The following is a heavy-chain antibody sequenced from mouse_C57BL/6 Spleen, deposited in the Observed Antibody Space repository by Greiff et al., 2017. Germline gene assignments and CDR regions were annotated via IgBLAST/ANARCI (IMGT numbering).Heavy chain of an antibody. Sequence: EVQRVESEGGLVQPGSSMKLSCTASGFTFSDYYMAWVRQVPEKGLEWVANINYDGSSTYYLDSLKSRFIISRYNAKNILYLQMSSLKSEDTATYYCAREDYGSSYYFDYWGQGTTLTVSS. V-gene: IGHV5-16*01. D-gene: IGHD1-1*01. J-gene: IGHJ2*01. CDR2: INYDGSST. CDR1: GFTFSDYY. CDR3: AREDYGSSYYFDY.